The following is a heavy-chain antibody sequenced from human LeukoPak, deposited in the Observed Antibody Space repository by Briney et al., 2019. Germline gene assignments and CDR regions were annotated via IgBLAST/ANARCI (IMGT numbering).Heavy chain of an antibody. CDR1: GFTFSSYG. CDR2: IWYDGSNK. J-gene: IGHJ4*02. CDR3: ARGELRYFDWTDY. D-gene: IGHD3-9*01. Sequence: SGGSLRLSCAASGFTFSSYGMHWVRQAPGKVLEWVAVIWYDGSNKYYADSVKGRFTISRDNSKNTLYLQMNSLRAEDTAVYYYARGELRYFDWTDYWGQGTLVTVSS. V-gene: IGHV3-33*01.